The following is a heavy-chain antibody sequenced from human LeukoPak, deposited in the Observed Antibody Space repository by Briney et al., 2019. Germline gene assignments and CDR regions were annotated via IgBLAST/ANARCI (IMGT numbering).Heavy chain of an antibody. CDR2: ISGSAEIT. Sequence: GGSLRLSCTASGFTFSSYAMTWVRQAPGKGLEWVSSISGSAEITDYADSVKGRFAVSRDNSKSTLYLQLNSLRAEDTAKYYCAKLGDYFGSGRFSFFDYWGHGTLVTVSS. J-gene: IGHJ4*01. V-gene: IGHV3-23*01. CDR1: GFTFSSYA. CDR3: AKLGDYFGSGRFSFFDY. D-gene: IGHD3-10*01.